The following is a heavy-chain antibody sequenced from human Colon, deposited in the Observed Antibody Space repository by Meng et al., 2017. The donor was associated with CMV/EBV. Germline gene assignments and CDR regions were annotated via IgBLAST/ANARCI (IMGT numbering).Heavy chain of an antibody. CDR2: IYSGGST. Sequence: EVRVVESGGGLVPPGGALRLSCAASGFTVSSNSMSWVRQAPGKGLEWVSVIYSGGSTYYADSVKGRFTISRDNSKNTLYLQMNSLRAEDTAVYYCARDSSSWYADYWGQGTLVTVSS. D-gene: IGHD6-13*01. CDR3: ARDSSSWYADY. CDR1: GFTVSSNS. J-gene: IGHJ4*02. V-gene: IGHV3-66*01.